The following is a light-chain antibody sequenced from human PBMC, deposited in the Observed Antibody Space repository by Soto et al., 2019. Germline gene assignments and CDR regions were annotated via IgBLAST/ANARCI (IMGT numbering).Light chain of an antibody. CDR3: TQSTHFPRT. J-gene: IGKJ1*01. CDR1: QSLLHSNGYNY. CDR2: MVF. V-gene: IGKV2-28*01. Sequence: DIVMTQSPLSLPVTPGEPASISCRSSQSLLHSNGYNYLDWYLQKPGQSPRLLIYMVFNRFSGVPDRFSGSGAGTDFTLKISRVEAEDVGVYYCTQSTHFPRTFGQGTKVEIK.